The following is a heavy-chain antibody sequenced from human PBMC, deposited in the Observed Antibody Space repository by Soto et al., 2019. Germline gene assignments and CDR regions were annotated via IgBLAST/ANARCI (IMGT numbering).Heavy chain of an antibody. CDR3: ARVFFDF. V-gene: IGHV4-34*01. Sequence: TLSLTCAVYGESFSGYFWTWIRQPPGKGLEWIAEINHSGSTNYNPSLKSRVTMSVDTSKNQFSLKLSSVTAADTAVYYCARVFFDFWGQGAMVTVS. CDR2: INHSGST. J-gene: IGHJ4*02. CDR1: GESFSGYF.